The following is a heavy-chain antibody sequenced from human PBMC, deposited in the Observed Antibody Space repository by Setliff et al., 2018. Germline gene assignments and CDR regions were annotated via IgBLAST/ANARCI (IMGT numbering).Heavy chain of an antibody. Sequence: PGGSLRLSCAASGFTFSSYGMNWVRQAPGKGLEWLSYISSSSTTIYYADSVKGRFTVSRDNAKNSLYLQMNSLRADDAAVYYCARSSAPIKRDYMDVWGKWTTVTVSS. V-gene: IGHV3-48*01. CDR3: ARSSAPIKRDYMDV. D-gene: IGHD2-2*02. J-gene: IGHJ6*03. CDR2: ISSSSTTI. CDR1: GFTFSSYG.